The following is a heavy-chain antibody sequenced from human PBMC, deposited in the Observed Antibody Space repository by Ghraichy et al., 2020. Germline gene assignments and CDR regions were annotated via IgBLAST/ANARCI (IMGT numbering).Heavy chain of an antibody. J-gene: IGHJ3*02. CDR2: ISYSGET. D-gene: IGHD3-9*01. Sequence: SETLSLTCTVSGGSISSGKYYWGWLRQPPGKGLEWIGSISYSGETFYSPSLKSRLTISADTSQTQFSLELTSVTAADTAVYYCARHPLYYDVLGGAFDIWGQGTLVTVFS. V-gene: IGHV4-39*01. CDR3: ARHPLYYDVLGGAFDI. CDR1: GGSISSGKYY.